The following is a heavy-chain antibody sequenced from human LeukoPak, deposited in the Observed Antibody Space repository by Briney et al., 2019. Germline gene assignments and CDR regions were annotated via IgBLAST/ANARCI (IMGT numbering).Heavy chain of an antibody. Sequence: GGSLRLSCAASGFTFSSYDMHWVRQATGKGLEWVSAIGTAGDTYYPGSVKGRFTISRDNAKNSLYLQMNSLRAEDTAIYYCARNVKYHYDSSGYYFKDYWGQGTLVTVSS. D-gene: IGHD3-22*01. V-gene: IGHV3-13*01. J-gene: IGHJ4*02. CDR1: GFTFSSYD. CDR2: IGTAGDT. CDR3: ARNVKYHYDSSGYYFKDY.